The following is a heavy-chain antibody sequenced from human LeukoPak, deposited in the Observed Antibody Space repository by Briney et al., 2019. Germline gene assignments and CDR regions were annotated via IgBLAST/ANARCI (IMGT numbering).Heavy chain of an antibody. Sequence: GGSLGLSCAASGFIFSNYGMHWVRQAPGKGLEWVAIIWYDGSNEYYANSVKGRFTISRDNSKNTLYLQMNSLRAEDTAVYYCAKAASKYYYDSSGYDLDYWGQGTQVTVSS. J-gene: IGHJ4*02. CDR2: IWYDGSNE. V-gene: IGHV3-33*06. D-gene: IGHD3-22*01. CDR1: GFIFSNYG. CDR3: AKAASKYYYDSSGYDLDY.